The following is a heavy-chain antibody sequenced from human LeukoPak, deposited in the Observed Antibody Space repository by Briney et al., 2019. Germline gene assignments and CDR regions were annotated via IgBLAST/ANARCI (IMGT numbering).Heavy chain of an antibody. CDR3: ARGSGYSGYDAVDY. J-gene: IGHJ4*02. Sequence: GGSLRLSCAASGFTFSSYGMHWVRQAPGKGLEWVAVIWYDGSNKYYADSVKGRFTISRDNSKNKLYLQMNSLRAEDTAVYYCARGSGYSGYDAVDYWGQGTLVTVSS. CDR2: IWYDGSNK. V-gene: IGHV3-33*01. CDR1: GFTFSSYG. D-gene: IGHD5-12*01.